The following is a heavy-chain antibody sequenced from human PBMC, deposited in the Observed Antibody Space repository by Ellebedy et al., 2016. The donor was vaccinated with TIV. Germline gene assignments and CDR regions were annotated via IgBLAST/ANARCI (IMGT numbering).Heavy chain of an antibody. CDR1: GFTFSSYW. D-gene: IGHD3-22*01. CDR3: ASSSYYYDSSGYPFDY. Sequence: GESLKISXAASGFTFSSYWMSWVRQAPGKGLEWVANIKQDGSEKYYVDSVKGRFTISRDNAKNSLYLQMNSLRAEDTAVYYCASSSYYYDSSGYPFDYWGQGTLVTVSS. V-gene: IGHV3-7*01. CDR2: IKQDGSEK. J-gene: IGHJ4*02.